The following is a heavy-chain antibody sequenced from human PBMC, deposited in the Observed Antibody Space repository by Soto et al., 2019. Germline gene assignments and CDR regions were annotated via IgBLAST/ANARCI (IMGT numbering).Heavy chain of an antibody. Sequence: QPGGSLRLSCAASGFTFSSYAMSWVRQAPGKGLEWVSAISGSGGSTYYADSVKGRFTISRDNSKNTLYLQMNSLRAEDTAVYYCAKGSLDYYDSSGYYFDYWGQGTLVTVSS. CDR3: AKGSLDYYDSSGYYFDY. D-gene: IGHD3-22*01. J-gene: IGHJ4*02. CDR1: GFTFSSYA. CDR2: ISGSGGST. V-gene: IGHV3-23*01.